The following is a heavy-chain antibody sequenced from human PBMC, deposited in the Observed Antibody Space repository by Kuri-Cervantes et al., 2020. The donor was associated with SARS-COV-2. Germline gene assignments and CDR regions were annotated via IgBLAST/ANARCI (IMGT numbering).Heavy chain of an antibody. CDR3: SRGGHDILTHYFDY. J-gene: IGHJ4*02. Sequence: ASVKVSCKASGYTFTSYYMHWVRQAPGQGLEYMGIINPSGGSTSYAQKFQGRVTMTGDTSTSTVYMELSSLRSEDTAVYYCSRGGHDILTHYFDYLGQGTLVTVSS. V-gene: IGHV1-46*01. CDR1: GYTFTSYY. D-gene: IGHD3-9*01. CDR2: INPSGGST.